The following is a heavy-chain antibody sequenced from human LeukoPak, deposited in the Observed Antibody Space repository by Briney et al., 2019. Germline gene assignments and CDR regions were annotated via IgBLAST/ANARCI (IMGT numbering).Heavy chain of an antibody. J-gene: IGHJ4*02. V-gene: IGHV4-59*01. Sequence: KPSETLSLTCASSFGPSSNYNSSCRRQPPGKGLEWIGYIYYSGSTNYNPSLKSRVTVSVDTSKNQFSLKLSSVTAADTAVYYCARGDYGEYCLYSLDYWGQGTLVTVSS. CDR2: IYYSGST. D-gene: IGHD4/OR15-4a*01. CDR3: ARGDYGEYCLYSLDY. CDR1: FGPSSNYN.